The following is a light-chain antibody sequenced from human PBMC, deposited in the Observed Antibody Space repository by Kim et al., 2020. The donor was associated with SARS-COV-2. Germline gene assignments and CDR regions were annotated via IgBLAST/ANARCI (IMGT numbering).Light chain of an antibody. Sequence: DIQMTQSPSSLHASVGDRVTITCRASQSISSYLNWYQQKPGKAPKLLIYAASSLQSGVPSRFSGSGSGTDFTLTISSLQPEDFAIYVCQQSYSTPRTFGQGTKVDIK. J-gene: IGKJ1*01. CDR3: QQSYSTPRT. CDR2: AAS. CDR1: QSISSY. V-gene: IGKV1-39*01.